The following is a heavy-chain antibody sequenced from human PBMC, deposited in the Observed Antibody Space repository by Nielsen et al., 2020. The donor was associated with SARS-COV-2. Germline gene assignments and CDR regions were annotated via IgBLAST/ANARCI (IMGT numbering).Heavy chain of an antibody. D-gene: IGHD2-15*01. J-gene: IGHJ4*02. CDR2: ISSSSTI. CDR1: GFTFSSYS. CDR3: ARAQEGYCSGGSCYVLDY. V-gene: IGHV3-48*01. Sequence: GESLKISCAASGFTFSSYSMNWVRQAPGKGLEWVSYISSSSTIYYADSVKGRFTISRDNAKNSLYLQMNSLRAEDTAVYYCARAQEGYCSGGSCYVLDYWGQGTLVTVSS.